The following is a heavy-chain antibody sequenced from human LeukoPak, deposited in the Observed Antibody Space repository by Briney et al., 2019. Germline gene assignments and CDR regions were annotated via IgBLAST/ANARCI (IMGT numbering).Heavy chain of an antibody. CDR1: GGSVSSGSYY. D-gene: IGHD1-26*01. V-gene: IGHV4-61*01. J-gene: IGHJ4*02. CDR2: IYYSGST. CDR3: ARALGYSGSYLAY. Sequence: SETLALTCTVAGGSVSSGSYYWSWIRQPPGKGLEWIGYIYYSGSTNYNPSLKSRITISVDTSKNQFSLKLSSVTAADTVVYYCARALGYSGSYLAYWGQGTLVTVSS.